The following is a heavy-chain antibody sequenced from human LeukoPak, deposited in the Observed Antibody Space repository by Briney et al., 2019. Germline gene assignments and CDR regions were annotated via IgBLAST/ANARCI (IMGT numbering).Heavy chain of an antibody. Sequence: PGGSLRLSCAASGFTFSSYSMNWVRQAPGKGLEWVSYISSSSSSTIYYADSVKGRFTISRDNAKNSLYLQMNSLRAEDTAVYYCARDDGWRDIVVVPAAIGWFDPWGQGTLVTVSS. D-gene: IGHD2-2*01. V-gene: IGHV3-48*01. CDR2: ISSSSSSTI. CDR3: ARDDGWRDIVVVPAAIGWFDP. J-gene: IGHJ5*02. CDR1: GFTFSSYS.